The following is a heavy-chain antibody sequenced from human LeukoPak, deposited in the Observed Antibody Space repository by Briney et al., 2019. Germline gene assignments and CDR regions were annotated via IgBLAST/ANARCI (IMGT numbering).Heavy chain of an antibody. Sequence: PGGSLRLSCAASGFTFSSYAMNWVRQAPGKGLEYVSSINANGDTTYYANSVKGRFTISRDNSKNTLYLQMSSLRAEDMAVYYCAREGIGSLIDAYDVWGQGTLVTVSS. D-gene: IGHD6-13*01. CDR2: INANGDTT. J-gene: IGHJ3*01. V-gene: IGHV3-64*01. CDR1: GFTFSSYA. CDR3: AREGIGSLIDAYDV.